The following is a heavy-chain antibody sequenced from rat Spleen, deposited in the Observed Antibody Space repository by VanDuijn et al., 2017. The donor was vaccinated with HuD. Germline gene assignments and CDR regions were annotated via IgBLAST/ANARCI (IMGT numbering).Heavy chain of an antibody. CDR2: ISAGGGNT. CDR3: ARELDQFDF. Sequence: EVQLVESGGGLVRPGRPMKLSCAASGFTFSAYYMAWVRQAPTRGLEWVASISAGGGNTYYRDSVKGRFTISRDNAKSSLSLQMDSLRSEDTATDYCARELDQFDFWGQGTMVTVSS. CDR1: GFTFSAYY. J-gene: IGHJ1*01. V-gene: IGHV5-25*01.